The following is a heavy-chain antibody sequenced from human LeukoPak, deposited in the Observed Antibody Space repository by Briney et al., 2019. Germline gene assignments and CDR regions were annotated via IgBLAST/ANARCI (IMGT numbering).Heavy chain of an antibody. CDR1: GGSVRTYY. J-gene: IGHJ4*02. CDR3: AGAHSNSFYFDF. D-gene: IGHD4-11*01. CDR2: IYSGST. Sequence: PSETLSLTCTVSGGSVRTYYWSWIRQSPGKGLEWIGYIYSGSTNYNPSLKSRVTISVDASKNQCSLKLRSVTAADMAVYFCAGAHSNSFYFDFWGQGTLVSVSS. V-gene: IGHV4-59*02.